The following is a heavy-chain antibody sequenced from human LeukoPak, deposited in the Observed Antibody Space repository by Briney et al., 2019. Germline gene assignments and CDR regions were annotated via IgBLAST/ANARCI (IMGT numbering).Heavy chain of an antibody. J-gene: IGHJ6*03. Sequence: SETLSLTCTVSGGSISSYYWSWIRQPPGKGLEWIGYIYYSGSTNYNPSLKSRVTISVDTSKNQFSLKLSSVTAADTAVYYCARDQGAMYSSGRTRAYYYYYMDVWGKGTTVTISS. CDR1: GGSISSYY. V-gene: IGHV4-59*12. CDR2: IYYSGST. CDR3: ARDQGAMYSSGRTRAYYYYYMDV. D-gene: IGHD6-19*01.